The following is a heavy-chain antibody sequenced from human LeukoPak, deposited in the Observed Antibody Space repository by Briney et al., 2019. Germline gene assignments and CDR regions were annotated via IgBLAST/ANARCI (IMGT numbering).Heavy chain of an antibody. V-gene: IGHV3-53*01. CDR3: ASDSGELYGDYEGSLFDY. Sequence: GGSLRLSCAAAGLTVSSNYMSWVRQAPGEGLEWVSVIYRGGSTYYADSVKGRFTISRDNSKTTLYLQMNSLRPEATAVYYCASDSGELYGDYEGSLFDYWGQGTLVTVSS. CDR2: IYRGGST. CDR1: GLTVSSNY. D-gene: IGHD4-17*01. J-gene: IGHJ4*02.